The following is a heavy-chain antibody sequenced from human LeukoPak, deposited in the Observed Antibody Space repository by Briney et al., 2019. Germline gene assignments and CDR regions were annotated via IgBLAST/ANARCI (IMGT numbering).Heavy chain of an antibody. CDR1: GYTFSGYY. V-gene: IGHV1-2*02. J-gene: IGHJ4*02. CDR3: ARGSLSDFWSGYYTYFDF. D-gene: IGHD3-3*01. CDR2: ISPNSGDT. Sequence: GASVKVSCKASGYTFSGYYMQWVRQAPGQGLEWMGWISPNSGDTHNAQKFQGRVTMTTDTSIGTAYMALSRLRSDDTAVYFCARGSLSDFWSGYYTYFDFWGQGTLVTVSS.